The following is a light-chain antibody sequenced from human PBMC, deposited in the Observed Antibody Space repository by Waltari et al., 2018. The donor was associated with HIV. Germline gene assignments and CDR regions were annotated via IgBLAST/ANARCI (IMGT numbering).Light chain of an antibody. CDR2: GNG. V-gene: IGLV1-40*01. J-gene: IGLJ3*02. Sequence: QSVLTQPPSVSGAPGQRVTIPCTGSSSTIGAGYDVHWYQQPPGTAPKLLIYGNGDRPSGVPDRFSGSKSGTSASLAITGLLAEDEADYYCQSYDSSLSVWVFGGGTKLTVL. CDR1: SSTIGAGYD. CDR3: QSYDSSLSVWV.